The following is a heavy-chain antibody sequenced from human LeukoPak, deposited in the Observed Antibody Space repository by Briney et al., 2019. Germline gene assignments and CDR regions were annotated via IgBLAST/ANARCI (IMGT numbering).Heavy chain of an antibody. CDR3: ALAATYYYYGMDV. V-gene: IGHV3-48*03. J-gene: IGHJ6*04. CDR1: GFTFSSYE. D-gene: IGHD2-15*01. Sequence: QSGGSLRLSCAASGFTFSSYEMNWVRQAPGKGLGWVSYISSSGSTIYYADSVKGRFTISRDNAKNSLYLQMNSLRAEDTAVCYCALAATYYYYGMDVWGKGTTVTVSS. CDR2: ISSSGSTI.